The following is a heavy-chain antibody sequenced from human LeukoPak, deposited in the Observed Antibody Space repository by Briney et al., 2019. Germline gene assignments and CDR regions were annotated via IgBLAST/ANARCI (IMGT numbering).Heavy chain of an antibody. D-gene: IGHD3-22*01. V-gene: IGHV3-15*07. CDR2: IKSKTDGGTT. Sequence: GGSLRLSCAASGFTFSNAWMNWVRQAPGKGLEWVSRIKSKTDGGTTDYAAPVKGTFTISRDDSKDTMYLQMNSLKTEDPGVYYCTTDSDYYDTSDDYLGGYWGQGTLVTVSS. J-gene: IGHJ4*02. CDR1: GFTFSNAW. CDR3: TTDSDYYDTSDDYLGGY.